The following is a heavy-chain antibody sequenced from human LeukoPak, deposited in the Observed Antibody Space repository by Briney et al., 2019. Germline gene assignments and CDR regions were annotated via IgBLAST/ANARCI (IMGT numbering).Heavy chain of an antibody. CDR2: INHSGST. V-gene: IGHV4-34*01. Sequence: PSETLSLTCAVYGGSFSGYYWSWIRQPPGKGLEWIGEINHSGSTNYNPSLKSRVTISVDTSKNQFSLKLSSVTAADTAVYYCARYCSSTSCYAGTRSYYYYMDVWGKGTTVTVSS. D-gene: IGHD2-2*01. J-gene: IGHJ6*03. CDR1: GGSFSGYY. CDR3: ARYCSSTSCYAGTRSYYYYMDV.